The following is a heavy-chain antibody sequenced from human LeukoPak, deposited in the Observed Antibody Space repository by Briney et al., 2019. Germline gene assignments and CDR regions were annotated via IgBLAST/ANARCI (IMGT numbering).Heavy chain of an antibody. CDR3: AREGEYYDSSGYPTFDY. V-gene: IGHV7-4-1*02. J-gene: IGHJ4*02. CDR1: GGTFSSYA. Sequence: ASVKVSCKASGGTFSSYAISWVRQAPGQGLEWMGWINTNTGNPTYAQGFTGRFVFSLDTSVSTAFLQISSLKAEDTAVYYCAREGEYYDSSGYPTFDYWGQGTLVTVSS. D-gene: IGHD3-22*01. CDR2: INTNTGNP.